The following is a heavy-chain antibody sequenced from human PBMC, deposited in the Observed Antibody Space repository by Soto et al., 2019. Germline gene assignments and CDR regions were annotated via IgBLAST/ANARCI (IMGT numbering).Heavy chain of an antibody. V-gene: IGHV3-23*01. CDR3: AKEETYYYDSSGYFGY. CDR1: GFTFSNAW. D-gene: IGHD3-22*01. J-gene: IGHJ4*02. Sequence: GGSLRLSCAASGFTFSNAWMNWVRQAPGKGLEWVSAISGSGGSTYYADSVKGRFTISRDNSKNTLYLQMNSLRAEDTAVYYCAKEETYYYDSSGYFGYWGQGTLVTVSS. CDR2: ISGSGGST.